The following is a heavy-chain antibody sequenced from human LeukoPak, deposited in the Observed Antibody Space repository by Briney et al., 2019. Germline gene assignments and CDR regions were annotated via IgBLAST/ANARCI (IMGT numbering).Heavy chain of an antibody. J-gene: IGHJ5*02. V-gene: IGHV3-48*01. CDR3: ARRDGYNYRWFDH. CDR1: GFPFSSYN. Sequence: GGSLRLSCAASGFPFSSYNMHWVRQAPGKGLEWISYISTTSNTIYYADSVQGRFTISRDNAKNSLYLEMSSLRVEDTAVYYCARRDGYNYRWFDHWGQGTLVTVSS. CDR2: ISTTSNTI. D-gene: IGHD5-24*01.